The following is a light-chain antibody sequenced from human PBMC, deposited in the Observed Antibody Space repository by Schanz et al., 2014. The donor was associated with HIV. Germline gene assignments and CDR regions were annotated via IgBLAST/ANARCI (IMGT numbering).Light chain of an antibody. Sequence: DIQMTQSPSTLSASVGDRVTIACRASQNIGNSLAWFQLKPGRAPKLLIYSASSLHTGVPSTFSGSGSGTEFALTISSLQPEDFATYYCLQHNAYPLAFGQGTRLDI. CDR2: SAS. J-gene: IGKJ5*01. CDR3: LQHNAYPLA. CDR1: QNIGNS. V-gene: IGKV1-5*03.